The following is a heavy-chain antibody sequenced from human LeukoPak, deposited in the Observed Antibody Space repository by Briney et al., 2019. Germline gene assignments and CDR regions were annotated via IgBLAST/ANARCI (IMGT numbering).Heavy chain of an antibody. J-gene: IGHJ4*02. V-gene: IGHV3-23*01. CDR1: GFTFSTYA. Sequence: GGSLRLSCAASGFTFSTYAMSWVRQAPGEGLEWVSGISNNGDSAYYADSVKGRFTISRDNPKNTLHLQMNSLRAEDTAVYYCAKGSPYYFDYWGQGTLVTVSS. CDR2: ISNNGDSA. CDR3: AKGSPYYFDY.